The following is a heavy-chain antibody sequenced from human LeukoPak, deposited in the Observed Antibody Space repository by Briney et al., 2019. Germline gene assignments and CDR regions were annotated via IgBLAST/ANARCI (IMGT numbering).Heavy chain of an antibody. CDR1: GGSISSSSYY. Sequence: SETLSLTCTVSGGSISSSSYYWGWIRQPPGKGLEWIGSIYYSGSTYYNPSLKSRFTISVDTSKNQFSLKLSSVTAADTAVYYCARHLTYSSSWYKQDYWGQGTLVTVSS. V-gene: IGHV4-39*01. J-gene: IGHJ4*02. CDR2: IYYSGST. D-gene: IGHD6-13*01. CDR3: ARHLTYSSSWYKQDY.